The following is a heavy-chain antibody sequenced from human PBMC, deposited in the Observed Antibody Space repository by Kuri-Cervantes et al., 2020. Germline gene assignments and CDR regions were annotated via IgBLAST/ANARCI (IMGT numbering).Heavy chain of an antibody. CDR2: IIPILGIA. CDR1: GGTFSSYT. J-gene: IGHJ6*02. D-gene: IGHD1-26*01. Sequence: SVKVSCKASGGTFSSYTISWVRQAPGQGLEWMGRIIPILGIANYAQKFQGRVTITADKSTSTAYMELGSLRAEDTAVYYCARDGPGSGYGMDVWGQGTTVTVSS. CDR3: ARDGPGSGYGMDV. V-gene: IGHV1-69*04.